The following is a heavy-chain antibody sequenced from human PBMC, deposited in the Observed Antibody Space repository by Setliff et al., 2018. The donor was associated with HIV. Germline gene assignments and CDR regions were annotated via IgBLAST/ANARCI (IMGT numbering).Heavy chain of an antibody. D-gene: IGHD4-4*01. Sequence: ASVKVSCKASGGTFSSYAISWVRQAPGQGLEWMGGIIPILGIANYAQKFQGRVTITTDESTSTAYMELSSLRSEDTAVYYCAKLVSTTALSGWPNDIWGQGTMVTVSS. CDR2: IIPILGIA. CDR3: AKLVSTTALSGWPNDI. J-gene: IGHJ3*02. CDR1: GGTFSSYA. V-gene: IGHV1-69*10.